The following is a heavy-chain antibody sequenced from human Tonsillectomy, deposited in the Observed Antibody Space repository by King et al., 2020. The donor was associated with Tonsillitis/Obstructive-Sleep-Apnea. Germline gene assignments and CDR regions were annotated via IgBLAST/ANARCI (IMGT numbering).Heavy chain of an antibody. CDR3: VREDKDGRHFDY. J-gene: IGHJ4*02. CDR2: INPSDSIT. V-gene: IGHV1-46*01. Sequence: VQLVESGAEVKKPGASVKVSCKASGYTFTRNYIHWVRRAPGQGLEWMGIINPSDSITTYAQKFQGRVTMTRDTSTSTVNMELSSLTSEDTAVYYCVREDKDGRHFDYWGQGSLVTVSS. D-gene: IGHD2-15*01. CDR1: GYTFTRNY.